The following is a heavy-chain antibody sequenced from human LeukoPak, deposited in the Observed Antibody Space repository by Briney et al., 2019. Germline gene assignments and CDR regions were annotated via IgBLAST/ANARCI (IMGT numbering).Heavy chain of an antibody. J-gene: IGHJ4*02. CDR1: GYAFTGYY. CDR2: INPNSGGT. CDR3: AREVVPAVTLDY. Sequence: ASVKVSCKASGYAFTGYYMHWVRQAPGQGLEWMGWINPNSGGTNYAQKFQGRVTMTRDTSISTAYMELSRLRSDDTAVYYCAREVVPAVTLDYWGQGTLVTVSS. D-gene: IGHD2-2*01. V-gene: IGHV1-2*02.